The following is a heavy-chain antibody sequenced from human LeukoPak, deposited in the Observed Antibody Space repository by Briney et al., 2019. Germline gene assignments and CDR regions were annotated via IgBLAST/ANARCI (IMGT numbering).Heavy chain of an antibody. CDR2: INPNSGGT. V-gene: IGHV1-2*02. CDR3: ARDAGDSSPGY. CDR1: GYTFTGYY. J-gene: IGHJ4*02. Sequence: GASVKVSCKASGYTFTGYYIHWVRQAPGQGLEWMGWINPNSGGTNYAQKFQGRVTMTRDTYISTAYMELSRLRSDDTAVYYCARDAGDSSPGYWGQGTLVTVSS. D-gene: IGHD3-22*01.